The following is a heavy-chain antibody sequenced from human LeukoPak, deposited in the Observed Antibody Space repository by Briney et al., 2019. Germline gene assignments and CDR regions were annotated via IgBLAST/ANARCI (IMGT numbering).Heavy chain of an antibody. Sequence: ASVKVSCKASGYTFTGHYMHWMRQAPGQGLEWMGWINSDSGGTKYAQKFQGSVIMTRVTSISTAYMELSRLKSDDTAVYYCARGRVHSWSDAFDIWGQGTTVTVSS. CDR3: ARGRVHSWSDAFDI. V-gene: IGHV1-2*02. CDR2: INSDSGGT. CDR1: GYTFTGHY. D-gene: IGHD1-1*01. J-gene: IGHJ3*02.